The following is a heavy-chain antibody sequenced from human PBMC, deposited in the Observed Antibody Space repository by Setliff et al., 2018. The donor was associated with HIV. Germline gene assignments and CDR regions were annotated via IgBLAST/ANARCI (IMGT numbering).Heavy chain of an antibody. CDR1: GGTFSSYA. V-gene: IGHV1-69*13. Sequence: SVKVSCKASGGTFSSYAISWVRQAPGQGLEWMGGIIPIFGTANYAQKFQGRVTITADESTSTAYMELSSLRSEDTAVYYCATVRGFRITIFGVVTLGAFDIWGQGTMVTVSS. D-gene: IGHD3-3*01. CDR3: ATVRGFRITIFGVVTLGAFDI. J-gene: IGHJ3*02. CDR2: IIPIFGTA.